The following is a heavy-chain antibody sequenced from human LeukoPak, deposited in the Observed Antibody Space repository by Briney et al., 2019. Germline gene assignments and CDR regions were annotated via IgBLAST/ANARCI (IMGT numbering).Heavy chain of an antibody. CDR2: IIPIFGTA. V-gene: IGHV1-69*05. Sequence: SSVKVSCKASVGTVSSYAISWVRQAHGQGLEWVGGIIPIFGTANYAQKFQGRVTTTTDESTSTAYMELSSLRSEDTAVYYCAREAVSSGWYYFDYWGQGTLVTVSS. D-gene: IGHD6-19*01. CDR1: VGTVSSYA. J-gene: IGHJ4*02. CDR3: AREAVSSGWYYFDY.